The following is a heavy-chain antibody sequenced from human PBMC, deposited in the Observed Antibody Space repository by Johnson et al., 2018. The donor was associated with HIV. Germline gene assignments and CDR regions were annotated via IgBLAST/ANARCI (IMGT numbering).Heavy chain of an antibody. Sequence: QVQLVESGGGVVQPGRSVRLYCAASGFIFSTYGMHWVRQAPGKGLEWVAVIWYDGSNEHYADSVKGRFTISRDNSKNTLYLQMNSLRAEDTAVYYCAKDGLWMAFDIWGQGTMVTVSS. V-gene: IGHV3-33*06. D-gene: IGHD3-3*01. CDR1: GFIFSTYG. CDR3: AKDGLWMAFDI. J-gene: IGHJ3*02. CDR2: IWYDGSNE.